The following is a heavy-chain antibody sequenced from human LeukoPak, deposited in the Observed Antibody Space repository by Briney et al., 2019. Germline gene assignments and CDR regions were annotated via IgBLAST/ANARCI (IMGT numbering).Heavy chain of an antibody. Sequence: PGGSLRLSCAASGFTFSSYAMHWIRQAPGKGLEWVAVISYDGSNKYYADSVKGRFTISRDNSKNTLYLQMNSLRAEDTVVYYCARDHPVDTAMDYWGQGTLVTVSS. D-gene: IGHD5-18*01. CDR1: GFTFSSYA. V-gene: IGHV3-30-3*01. CDR2: ISYDGSNK. J-gene: IGHJ4*02. CDR3: ARDHPVDTAMDY.